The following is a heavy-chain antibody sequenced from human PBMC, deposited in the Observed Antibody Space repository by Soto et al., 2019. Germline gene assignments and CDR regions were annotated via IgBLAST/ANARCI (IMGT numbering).Heavy chain of an antibody. Sequence: EVQLVESGGGLVKPGGSLRLSCAASGFTFSTSSMNWVRQAPGKGLEWVSCISGSSSNIYYADSVKGRFTISRDNAKNSQYLQMTGLRAEDTAVYYCARDNGYDAARLDYWGQGTLVTVSS. D-gene: IGHD5-12*01. CDR3: ARDNGYDAARLDY. J-gene: IGHJ4*02. V-gene: IGHV3-21*02. CDR2: ISGSSSNI. CDR1: GFTFSTSS.